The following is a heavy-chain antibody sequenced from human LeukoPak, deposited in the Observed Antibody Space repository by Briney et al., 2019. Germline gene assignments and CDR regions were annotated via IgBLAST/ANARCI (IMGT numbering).Heavy chain of an antibody. V-gene: IGHV3-21*01. D-gene: IGHD1-1*01. CDR2: ISSSSTYI. CDR1: GFTFSTYS. Sequence: GGSLRLSCAASGFTFSTYSTNWVRQAPGKGLEWVSSISSSSTYIHYADSVKGRFTISRDDAKNSLYLQMNSLRAEDTAVYYCARDHEQVVQLDAFDIWGQGTMVTVSS. J-gene: IGHJ3*02. CDR3: ARDHEQVVQLDAFDI.